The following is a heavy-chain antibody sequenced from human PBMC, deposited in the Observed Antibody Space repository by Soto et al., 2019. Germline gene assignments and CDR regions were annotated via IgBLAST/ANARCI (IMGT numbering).Heavy chain of an antibody. V-gene: IGHV3-15*01. D-gene: IGHD3-10*01. CDR3: TTDPITMVRGGPRGMDV. CDR1: GFTFSNAW. CDR2: IKSKTDGGTT. J-gene: IGHJ6*02. Sequence: GGSLRLSCXASGFTFSNAWMSWVRQAPGKGLEWVGRIKSKTDGGTTDYAAPVKGRFTISRDDSKNTLYLQMNSLKTEDTAVYYCTTDPITMVRGGPRGMDVWGQGTTVTVSS.